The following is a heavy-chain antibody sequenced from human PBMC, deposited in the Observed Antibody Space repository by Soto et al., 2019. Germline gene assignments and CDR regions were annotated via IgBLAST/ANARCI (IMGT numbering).Heavy chain of an antibody. Sequence: PAGSLRLSCAASGVTVTSNYMNWVLQPPGKGLEWVSIIYSSGATYYADSVKGRFTISRDKSKNTLYLQMRNLRAEDTAIYYCARVDTYDYYYAMDVWGQGTTVTVSS. CDR2: IYSSGAT. V-gene: IGHV3-53*01. CDR1: GVTVTSNY. CDR3: ARVDTYDYYYAMDV. J-gene: IGHJ6*01. D-gene: IGHD5-18*01.